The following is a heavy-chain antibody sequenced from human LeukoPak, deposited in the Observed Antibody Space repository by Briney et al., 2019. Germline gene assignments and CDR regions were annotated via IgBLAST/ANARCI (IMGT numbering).Heavy chain of an antibody. V-gene: IGHV1-69*04. CDR1: GGTFSSYA. CDR2: IIPILDIA. J-gene: IGHJ4*02. CDR3: ARGERWLQLF. Sequence: SVKVSCKASGGTFSSYAISWVRQAPGQGLEWMGRIIPILDIANYAQKFQGRVTITADKSTSTAYMELSSLRSEDTAVYYCARGERWLQLFWGQGTLVTVSS. D-gene: IGHD5-24*01.